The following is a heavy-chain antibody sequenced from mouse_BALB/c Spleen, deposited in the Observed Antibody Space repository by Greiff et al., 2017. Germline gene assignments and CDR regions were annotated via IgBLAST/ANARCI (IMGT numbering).Heavy chain of an antibody. CDR2: INPSSGYT. CDR3: ARSGYPEGAPMDY. D-gene: IGHD3-1*01. CDR1: GYTFTSYT. Sequence: QVQLQQSAAELARPGASVKMSCKASGYTFTSYTMHWVKQRPGQGLEWIGYINPSSGYTEYNQKFKDKTTLTADKSSSTAYMQLSSLTSEDSAVYYCARSGYPEGAPMDYWGQGTSVTVSS. J-gene: IGHJ4*01. V-gene: IGHV1-4*02.